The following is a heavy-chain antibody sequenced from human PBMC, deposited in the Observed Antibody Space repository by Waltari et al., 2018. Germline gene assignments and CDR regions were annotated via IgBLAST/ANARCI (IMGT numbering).Heavy chain of an antibody. D-gene: IGHD4-4*01. V-gene: IGHV3-7*01. CDR2: IKDDGSEK. J-gene: IGHJ4*02. CDR3: ARDPHYSNFDY. CDR1: GFNFSPYW. Sequence: EVNLVESGGGLVQPGGSLRLSCAASGFNFSPYWMTWVRQAPGKGLEWLANIKDDGSEKNYVDSVKGRFTISRDNAKNSLYLQMNSLRAEDTAVYYCARDPHYSNFDYWGQGTLVTVSS.